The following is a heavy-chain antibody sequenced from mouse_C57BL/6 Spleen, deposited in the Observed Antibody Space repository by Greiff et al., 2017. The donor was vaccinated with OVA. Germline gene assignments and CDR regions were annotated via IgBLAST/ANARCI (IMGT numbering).Heavy chain of an antibody. J-gene: IGHJ4*01. Sequence: QVQLQQPGAELVRPGSSVKLSCKASGYTFTSYWMHWVKQRPIQGLEWIGNIDPSDSETHYNQQFKDKATLTVDKSSSTAYMQLSSLTSEDSAVYYCARPSSFYYAMDYWGQGTSVTVSS. CDR3: ARPSSFYYAMDY. V-gene: IGHV1-52*01. CDR2: IDPSDSET. CDR1: GYTFTSYW.